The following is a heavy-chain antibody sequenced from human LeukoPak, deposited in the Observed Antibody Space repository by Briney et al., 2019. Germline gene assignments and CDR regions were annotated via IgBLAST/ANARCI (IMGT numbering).Heavy chain of an antibody. D-gene: IGHD3-10*01. CDR2: ISTSGSTI. CDR1: GFTFSSYE. CDR3: AKGRATMVD. J-gene: IGHJ4*02. V-gene: IGHV3-48*03. Sequence: GGSLRLSCAASGFTFSSYEMNWVRQAPGKGLDWVSYISTSGSTIYYADSVKGRFTISRDNTKNSLYLQMNSLRPDDTAVYYCAKGRATMVDWGQGTLVTVSS.